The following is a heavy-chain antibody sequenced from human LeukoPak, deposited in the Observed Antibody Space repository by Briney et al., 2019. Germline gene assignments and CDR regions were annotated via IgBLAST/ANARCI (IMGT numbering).Heavy chain of an antibody. J-gene: IGHJ4*02. CDR3: ARWSYGFGSAYYFDY. V-gene: IGHV4-39*01. Sequence: SGTLSLTCTVSGGSISSSSYYWGWIRQPPGKGLEWIGSIYYSGSTYYNPSLKSRVTISVDTSKNQFSLKLSSVTAADTAVYYCARWSYGFGSAYYFDYWGQGTLVTVSS. D-gene: IGHD5-18*01. CDR1: GGSISSSSYY. CDR2: IYYSGST.